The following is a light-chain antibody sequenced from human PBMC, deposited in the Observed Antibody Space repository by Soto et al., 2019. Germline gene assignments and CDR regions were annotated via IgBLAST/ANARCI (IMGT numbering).Light chain of an antibody. V-gene: IGKV3-15*01. Sequence: VLTQSPGTLSLSPGERAALSCRASQSVSINLAWYQQKPGQAPRLLIYGASTRATGIPARFSGSGSGTEFTLSINSLQSEDFAVYYCQEYDNWPPEGTFGQGTKVDIK. CDR3: QEYDNWPPEGT. J-gene: IGKJ1*01. CDR1: QSVSIN. CDR2: GAS.